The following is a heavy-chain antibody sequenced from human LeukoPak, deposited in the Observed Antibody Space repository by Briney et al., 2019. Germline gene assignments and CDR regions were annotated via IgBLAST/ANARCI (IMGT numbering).Heavy chain of an antibody. V-gene: IGHV1-18*01. J-gene: IGHJ4*02. Sequence: GTSVKVSCKSSGYTFTNYGITWVRQAPGQGLEWMGWISTHNGNTNYAQKFQGRVTMTTDTSTSTAYMEVRSLRSDDTAMYYCARVCHWDIDNTRGDPVDYWGQGTLVTVSS. D-gene: IGHD2-15*01. CDR1: GYTFTNYG. CDR2: ISTHNGNT. CDR3: ARVCHWDIDNTRGDPVDY.